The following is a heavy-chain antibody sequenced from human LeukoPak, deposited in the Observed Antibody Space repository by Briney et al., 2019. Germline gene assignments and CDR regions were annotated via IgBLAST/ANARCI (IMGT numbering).Heavy chain of an antibody. J-gene: IGHJ5*02. CDR1: GYTFTDYY. V-gene: IGHV1-2*06. CDR2: INPNSGGT. CDR3: ARDNSHVRFGDNWFDP. D-gene: IGHD3-10*01. Sequence: ASVKVSCKASGYTFTDYYIHWVRQAPGQGLEWMGRINPNSGGTNYAQEFQGRVTMTRDTSISTAYLELSSLRSDDTAVYYCARDNSHVRFGDNWFDPWGQGTLVTVSS.